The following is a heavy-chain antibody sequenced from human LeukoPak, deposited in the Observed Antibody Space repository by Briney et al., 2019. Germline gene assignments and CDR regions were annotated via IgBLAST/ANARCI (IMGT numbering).Heavy chain of an antibody. Sequence: GGSLRLSCAASGFTFSSYGMHWVRQAPGKGLEWVAFIRYDGSNKYYADSVKGRFTISRDNSKNTLYLQMNSLRAEDTAVYYCAGSGIAVAGTHLDYWGQGTLVTVSS. CDR3: AGSGIAVAGTHLDY. V-gene: IGHV3-30*02. CDR1: GFTFSSYG. CDR2: IRYDGSNK. D-gene: IGHD6-19*01. J-gene: IGHJ4*02.